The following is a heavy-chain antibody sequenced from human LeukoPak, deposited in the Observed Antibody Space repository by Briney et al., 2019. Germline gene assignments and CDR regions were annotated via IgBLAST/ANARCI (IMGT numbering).Heavy chain of an antibody. CDR2: ISYDGSNK. Sequence: GGSLRLSCAASGFTFSSYGMHWVRQAPGKGLEWVAVISYDGSNKYYADSVKGRFTISRDNSKNTLYLQMNSLRAEDTAVYYCAKPGKHVRFLEWLLPDLDYWGQGTLVTVSS. D-gene: IGHD3-3*01. CDR1: GFTFSSYG. J-gene: IGHJ4*02. V-gene: IGHV3-30*18. CDR3: AKPGKHVRFLEWLLPDLDY.